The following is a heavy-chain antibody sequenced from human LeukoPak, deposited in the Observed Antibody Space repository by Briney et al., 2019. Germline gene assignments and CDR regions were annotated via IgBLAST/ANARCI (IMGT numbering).Heavy chain of an antibody. J-gene: IGHJ4*02. CDR1: GLTVSSNY. Sequence: GGSLRLSCAASGLTVSSNYMSWVRQAPGKGLEWISYIYTGGSTYYADSVKGRFTISRDSSKNTLYLQMNSPRAEDTAVYYCARDSVAAGYFDCWGQGTLVTVSS. CDR2: IYTGGST. D-gene: IGHD6-13*01. CDR3: ARDSVAAGYFDC. V-gene: IGHV3-53*01.